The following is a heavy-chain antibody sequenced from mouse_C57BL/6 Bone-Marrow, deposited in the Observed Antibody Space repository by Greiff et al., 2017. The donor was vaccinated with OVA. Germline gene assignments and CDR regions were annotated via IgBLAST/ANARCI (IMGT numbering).Heavy chain of an antibody. CDR3: TREYYGSSYEGYAMDY. CDR1: GFTFSSYA. V-gene: IGHV5-9-1*02. J-gene: IGHJ4*01. Sequence: EVQLQQSGEGLVKPGGSLKLSCAASGFTFSSYAMSWVRQTPEKRLEWVAYISSGGDYIYYADTVKGRFTISRDNARNTLYLQMSSLKSEDTAMYYCTREYYGSSYEGYAMDYWGQGTSVTVSS. CDR2: ISSGGDYI. D-gene: IGHD1-1*01.